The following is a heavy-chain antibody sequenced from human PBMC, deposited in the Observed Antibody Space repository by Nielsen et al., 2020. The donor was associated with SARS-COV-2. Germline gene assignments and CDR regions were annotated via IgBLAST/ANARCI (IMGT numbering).Heavy chain of an antibody. D-gene: IGHD3-10*01. CDR1: GFTFSSYS. CDR2: ISSSSSYI. J-gene: IGHJ6*02. Sequence: GESLKISCAASGFTFSSYSMNWVRQAPGKGLEWVSSISSSSSYIYYADSVKGRFTISRDNAKNSLYLQMNSLRAEDTAVYYCARGAMVRGVPYYYGMDVWGQGTTVTVSS. V-gene: IGHV3-21*01. CDR3: ARGAMVRGVPYYYGMDV.